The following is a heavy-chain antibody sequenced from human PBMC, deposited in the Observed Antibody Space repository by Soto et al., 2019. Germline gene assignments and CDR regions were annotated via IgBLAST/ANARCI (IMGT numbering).Heavy chain of an antibody. D-gene: IGHD2-15*01. CDR3: ARQGYCSGGSCYSLDY. J-gene: IGHJ4*02. V-gene: IGHV4-39*01. Sequence: QLQLQESGPGLVKPSETLSLTCTVSGGSISSSSYYWGWIRQPPGKGLEWIGSIYYSGSTYYNPALKSRVTISVDTSKNQFSLKLSSVTAADTAVYYCARQGYCSGGSCYSLDYWGQGTLVTVSS. CDR2: IYYSGST. CDR1: GGSISSSSYY.